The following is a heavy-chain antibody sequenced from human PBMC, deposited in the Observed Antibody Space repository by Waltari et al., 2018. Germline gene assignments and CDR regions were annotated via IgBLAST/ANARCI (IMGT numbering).Heavy chain of an antibody. D-gene: IGHD3-22*01. CDR1: GDSRTESS. CDR3: ATQYYYDRSGYYYAFNM. J-gene: IGHJ3*02. V-gene: IGHV1-24*01. Sequence: QVQLVQSGAEVKKPGASVKVSCKVYGDSRTESSMHWVRQAPGKGLEWMGGFDPEDGEILYAETFQGRVNMTEDTSTDTAYMELRNLRSEDTALYYCATQYYYDRSGYYYAFNMWGQGTMVTVSS. CDR2: FDPEDGEI.